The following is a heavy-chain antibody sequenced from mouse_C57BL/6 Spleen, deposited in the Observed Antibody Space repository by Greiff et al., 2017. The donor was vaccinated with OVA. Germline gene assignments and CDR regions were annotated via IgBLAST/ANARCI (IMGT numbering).Heavy chain of an antibody. Sequence: VQLQQPGAELVKPGASVKLSCKASGYTFTSYWMQWVKQRPGQGLEWIGEIDPSDSYTNYNQKFKGKATLTVDTSSSTAYMQLSSLTSEDTAVYYCARRGKGYFEYWGQGTTLTVSS. J-gene: IGHJ2*01. CDR3: ARRGKGYFEY. V-gene: IGHV1-50*01. CDR2: IDPSDSYT. CDR1: GYTFTSYW.